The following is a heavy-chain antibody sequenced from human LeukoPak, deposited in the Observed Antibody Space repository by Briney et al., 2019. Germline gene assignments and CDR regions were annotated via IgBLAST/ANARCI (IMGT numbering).Heavy chain of an antibody. Sequence: ASVKVSCKASGYTFTGYYMHWVRQAPGQGLEWMGWINPNSGGTNYAQKFQGRVTMTRDTSISTAYMELSRLRSDDTAVYYCARAYYYDSSGYQVYFQHWGQGTLVTVSS. D-gene: IGHD3-22*01. CDR3: ARAYYYDSSGYQVYFQH. J-gene: IGHJ1*01. V-gene: IGHV1-2*02. CDR1: GYTFTGYY. CDR2: INPNSGGT.